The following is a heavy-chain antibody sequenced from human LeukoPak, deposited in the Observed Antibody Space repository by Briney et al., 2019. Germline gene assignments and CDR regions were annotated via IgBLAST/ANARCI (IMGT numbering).Heavy chain of an antibody. Sequence: KSSETLALTCTVSGDSISSSSYSWGWIRQPPGKGLEWIGSIYYRGTTYYNTSLKSRVTITVDTSNNQFSLKLNSVTAADTAVYFCAREYSRSVVAGSRPDYWGQGLLVAVSS. CDR1: GDSISSSSYS. J-gene: IGHJ4*02. CDR3: AREYSRSVVAGSRPDY. V-gene: IGHV4-39*02. D-gene: IGHD2-21*01. CDR2: IYYRGTT.